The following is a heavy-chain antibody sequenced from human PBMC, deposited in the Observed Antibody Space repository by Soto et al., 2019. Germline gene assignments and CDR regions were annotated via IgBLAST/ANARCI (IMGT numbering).Heavy chain of an antibody. D-gene: IGHD3-3*01. CDR1: GGSVNGYY. V-gene: IGHV4-34*01. CDR3: ATRITVFGLLIPPFDP. Sequence: SETLSLTCAVYGGSVNGYYWNWIRQPPGKGLEWIGEINHTGGTHYNPSLKSRVTMSVDTSKNQFSLRLSSVTAADTAIYCCATRITVFGLLIPPFDPWGQGTQVTVSS. J-gene: IGHJ5*02. CDR2: INHTGGT.